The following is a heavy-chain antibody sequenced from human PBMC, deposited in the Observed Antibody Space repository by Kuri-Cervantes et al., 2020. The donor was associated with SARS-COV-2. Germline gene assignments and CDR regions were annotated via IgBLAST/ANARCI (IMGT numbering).Heavy chain of an antibody. CDR3: AKDEGDIVVVPAATGY. J-gene: IGHJ4*02. D-gene: IGHD2-2*01. CDR2: ISGSGGST. V-gene: IGHV3-23*01. Sequence: GESLKISCAASGFTFSSYWMSWVRQAPGKGLEWVSAISGSGGSTYYADSVKGRFTISRDNSKNTLYLQMNSLRAEDTAVHYCAKDEGDIVVVPAATGYWGQGTLVTVSS. CDR1: GFTFSSYW.